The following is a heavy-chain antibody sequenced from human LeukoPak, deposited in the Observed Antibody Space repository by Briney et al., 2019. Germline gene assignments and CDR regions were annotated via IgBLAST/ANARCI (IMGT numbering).Heavy chain of an antibody. D-gene: IGHD6-19*01. CDR3: AAMYSSGWYGYY. CDR1: GFTFSSST. V-gene: IGHV3-23*01. Sequence: GGSLRLSCAASGFTFSSSTMTWVRQAPGKGLEWVSGISGSGGSTYYAESVKGRFTISRDNSKSTLYLQMNSLRAEDTAVYYCAAMYSSGWYGYYWGQGTLVTVSS. J-gene: IGHJ4*02. CDR2: ISGSGGST.